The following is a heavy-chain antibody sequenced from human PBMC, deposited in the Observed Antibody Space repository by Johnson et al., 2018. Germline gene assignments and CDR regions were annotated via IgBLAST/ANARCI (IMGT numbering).Heavy chain of an antibody. J-gene: IGHJ3*01. V-gene: IGHV3-23*01. Sequence: EVQLLETGGGLVQPGGSLRLSCAAASDFTFKKYAMSWVRQAPGKGLEWVSTISDSGGSTFYSDSVKGRFTISRDNSQNTLYLQMNNLRVDEKAVFYCVKGLSGSYFSYTFDVWGLGTLVTVSS. CDR1: DFTFKKYA. D-gene: IGHD1-26*01. CDR2: ISDSGGST. CDR3: VKGLSGSYFSYTFDV.